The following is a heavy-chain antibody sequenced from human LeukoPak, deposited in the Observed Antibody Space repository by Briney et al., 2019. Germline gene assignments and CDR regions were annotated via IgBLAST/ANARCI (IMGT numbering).Heavy chain of an antibody. J-gene: IGHJ4*02. CDR2: ISYDGSNK. D-gene: IGHD3-10*01. CDR1: GFTFSSYG. Sequence: PGGSLRLSCAASGFTFSSYGMHWVRQAPGKGLEWVAVISYDGSNKYYADSVKGRFTISRDNSKNTLYLQMNSLRAEDTAVYYCANGPGDYWGQGTLVTASS. CDR3: ANGPGDY. V-gene: IGHV3-30*18.